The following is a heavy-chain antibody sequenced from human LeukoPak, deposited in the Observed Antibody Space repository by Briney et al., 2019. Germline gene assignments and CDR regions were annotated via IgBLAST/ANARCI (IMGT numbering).Heavy chain of an antibody. CDR3: AREMDYYGSGSYVLDY. D-gene: IGHD3-10*01. V-gene: IGHV1-2*02. J-gene: IGHJ4*02. Sequence: ASVKVSCKASGYTFNTYGITWVRQAPGQGLEWMGWINPNSGGTNYAQKFQGRVTMTRDTSISTAYMELSRLRSDDTAVYYCAREMDYYGSGSYVLDYWGQGTLVTVSS. CDR2: INPNSGGT. CDR1: GYTFNTYG.